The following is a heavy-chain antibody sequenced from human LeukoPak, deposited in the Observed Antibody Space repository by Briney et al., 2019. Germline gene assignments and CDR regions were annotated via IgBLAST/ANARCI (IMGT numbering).Heavy chain of an antibody. CDR2: ISPSDGST. D-gene: IGHD2-2*01. Sequence: ASVKDSCKAFGYTFTSYYMHWVRQAPGQGLEWMGIISPSDGSTKYAQKFQGRVIMTRDTATSTVYMELSSLTSGDTAVYYCARDSAKGYCNSPSCSNFFDPWGQGTLVTVSS. V-gene: IGHV1-46*01. CDR1: GYTFTSYY. J-gene: IGHJ5*02. CDR3: ARDSAKGYCNSPSCSNFFDP.